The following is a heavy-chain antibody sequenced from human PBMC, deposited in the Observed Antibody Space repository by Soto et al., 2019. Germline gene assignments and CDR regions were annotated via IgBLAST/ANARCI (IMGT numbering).Heavy chain of an antibody. CDR2: TYYRSQWHN. V-gene: IGHV6-1*01. J-gene: IGHJ3*02. D-gene: IGHD2-21*01. CDR3: ARERGFLAEALDI. Sequence: SQTLSLTCGISGDSVSSNTATWNWIRQSPSRGLEWLGRTYYRSQWHNEYEESVKGRITISTDTSKKQCCLQLNSMSHEDTAVYYCARERGFLAEALDIWGRGTMVTVSS. CDR1: GDSVSSNTAT.